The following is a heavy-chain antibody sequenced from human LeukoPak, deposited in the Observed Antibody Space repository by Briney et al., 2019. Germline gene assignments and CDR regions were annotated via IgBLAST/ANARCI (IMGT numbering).Heavy chain of an antibody. J-gene: IGHJ5*02. V-gene: IGHV3-7*01. Sequence: GGSLRLSCAASGFTFSSYWMSWVRQAPGKGLEWVANIKQDGSEKYYVDSVKGRFTTSRDNAKNSLYLQMNSLRAEDTAVYYCARAGLDYGDLNWFDPWGQGTLVTVSS. CDR2: IKQDGSEK. CDR1: GFTFSSYW. D-gene: IGHD4-17*01. CDR3: ARAGLDYGDLNWFDP.